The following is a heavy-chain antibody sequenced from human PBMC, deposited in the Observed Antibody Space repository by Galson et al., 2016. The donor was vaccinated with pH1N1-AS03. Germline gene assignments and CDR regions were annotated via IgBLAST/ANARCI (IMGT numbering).Heavy chain of an antibody. Sequence: ETLSLTCTVSGGSISRHNWSWIRQPAGKGLEWIGRIYSSGSSSYNPSLKSRVTMSLDTSKNQLSLKLRSVTAADTAVYYCARDYRWAFDYWGQGTLVTVSS. D-gene: IGHD3-16*02. CDR2: IYSSGSS. CDR3: ARDYRWAFDY. CDR1: GGSISRHN. J-gene: IGHJ4*02. V-gene: IGHV4-4*07.